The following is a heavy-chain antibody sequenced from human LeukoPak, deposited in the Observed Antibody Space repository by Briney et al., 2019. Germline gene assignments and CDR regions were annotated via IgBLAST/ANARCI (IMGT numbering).Heavy chain of an antibody. Sequence: SETLSLTCTVSGYSISSGYYWGWIRQPPGKGLEWIGSIYHSGSTYYNPSLKSRVTISVDTSKNQFSLKLSSVTAADTAVYYCARPIAAAGTDWFDPWGQGTLVTVSS. CDR1: GYSISSGYY. V-gene: IGHV4-38-2*02. D-gene: IGHD6-13*01. J-gene: IGHJ5*02. CDR3: ARPIAAAGTDWFDP. CDR2: IYHSGST.